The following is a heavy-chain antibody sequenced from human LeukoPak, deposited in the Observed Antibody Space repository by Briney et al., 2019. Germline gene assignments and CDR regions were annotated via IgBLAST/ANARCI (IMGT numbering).Heavy chain of an antibody. CDR1: GYSISSGYY. CDR3: ASSSATVVTHSY. V-gene: IGHV4-38-2*01. Sequence: SETLSLTCAVSGYSISSGYYWGWIRQPPGKGLEWIGSIYHSGSTYYNPSLKSRVTISVDTSKNQFSLKLSSVTAADTAVYYCASSSATVVTHSYWGQGTLVTVSS. D-gene: IGHD4-23*01. J-gene: IGHJ4*02. CDR2: IYHSGST.